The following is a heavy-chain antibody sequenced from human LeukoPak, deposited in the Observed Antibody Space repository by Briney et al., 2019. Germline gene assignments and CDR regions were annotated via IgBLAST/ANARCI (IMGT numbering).Heavy chain of an antibody. V-gene: IGHV3-48*03. D-gene: IGHD2-15*01. CDR1: GFTFSSYE. CDR2: ISSSGSTI. J-gene: IGHJ4*02. Sequence: GGSLRLSCAASGFTFSSYEMNWVRQAPGKGLEWVSYISSSGSTIYYADSVKGRFTISRDNAKNSLYLQMNSLRAEDTAVYYCARAGYCSGGSPNCFDYWGQGTLVTVSS. CDR3: ARAGYCSGGSPNCFDY.